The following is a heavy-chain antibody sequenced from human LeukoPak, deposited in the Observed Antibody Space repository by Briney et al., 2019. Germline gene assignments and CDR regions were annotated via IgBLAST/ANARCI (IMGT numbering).Heavy chain of an antibody. CDR2: IYYSGST. D-gene: IGHD3-10*01. Sequence: SETLSLTCSVSGGSISSSNYYWGWIRQPPGKGLEWIGSIYYSGSTNYNPSLKSRVTISVDTSKNQFSLKLSSVTAADTAVYYCARVVRSGSPPPPHFDYWGQGTLVTVSS. J-gene: IGHJ4*02. CDR1: GGSISSSNYY. CDR3: ARVVRSGSPPPPHFDY. V-gene: IGHV4-39*07.